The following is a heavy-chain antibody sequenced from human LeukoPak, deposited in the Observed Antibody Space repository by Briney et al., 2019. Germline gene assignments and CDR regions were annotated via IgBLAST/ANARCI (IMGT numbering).Heavy chain of an antibody. J-gene: IGHJ4*02. Sequence: GGSLKLSCAASGFTFDDYGMSWVRQAPGKGLEWVSGINWNGGSTGYADSVKGRFTISRDNAKNSLYLQMNSLRAEDTALYYCARGTLKAAATDFDYWGQGTLVTVSS. CDR1: GFTFDDYG. V-gene: IGHV3-20*04. CDR3: ARGTLKAAATDFDY. CDR2: INWNGGST. D-gene: IGHD6-13*01.